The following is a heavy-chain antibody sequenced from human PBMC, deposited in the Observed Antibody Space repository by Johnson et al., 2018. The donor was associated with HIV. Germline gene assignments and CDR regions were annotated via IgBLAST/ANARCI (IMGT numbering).Heavy chain of an antibody. D-gene: IGHD3-3*01. CDR1: GFRFSTYA. V-gene: IGHV3-30*15. J-gene: IGHJ3*02. CDR3: AIGPILEWLSGDGFDM. Sequence: QVQLVESGGGVVQPGTSLRLSCAASGFRFSTYALHWVRQTPGKGLEWVSVISDDGNNIYYADSVRGRFTISRDNSKNTLYLQMGSLRVEDTARYYCAIGPILEWLSGDGFDMWGQGTMVTV. CDR2: ISDDGNNI.